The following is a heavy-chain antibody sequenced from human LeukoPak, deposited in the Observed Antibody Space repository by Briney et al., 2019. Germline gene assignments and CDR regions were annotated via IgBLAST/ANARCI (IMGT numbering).Heavy chain of an antibody. V-gene: IGHV3-74*01. D-gene: IGHD6-19*01. J-gene: IGHJ4*02. CDR2: INTDGSRT. CDR3: VQCSEDY. CDR1: GFTFSTYW. Sequence: GESLRLSCAASGFTFSTYWMHWVRQAPGKGLVWVSLINTDGSRTSYADSVRGRFTISRDNAKNTLYLQVNSLRAEDTAVYYCVQCSEDYWGQGILVTVSS.